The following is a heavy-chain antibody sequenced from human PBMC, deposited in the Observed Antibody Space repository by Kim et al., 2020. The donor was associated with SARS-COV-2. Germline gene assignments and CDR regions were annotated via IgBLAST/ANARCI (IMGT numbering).Heavy chain of an antibody. CDR3: ARDREEGGAMVTFDY. J-gene: IGHJ4*02. V-gene: IGHV4-59*01. CDR2: IYYSGST. Sequence: SETLSLTCTVSGGSISSYYWSWIRQPPGKGLEWIGYIYYSGSTNYNPSLKSRVTISVDTSKNQFSLKLSSVTAADTAVYYCARDREEGGAMVTFDYWGQGTLVTVSS. CDR1: GGSISSYY. D-gene: IGHD5-18*01.